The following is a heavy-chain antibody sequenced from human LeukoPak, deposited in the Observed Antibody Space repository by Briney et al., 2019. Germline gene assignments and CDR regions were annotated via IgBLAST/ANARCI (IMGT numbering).Heavy chain of an antibody. J-gene: IGHJ4*02. CDR3: ASGRVPAAPSTAGFDY. D-gene: IGHD2-2*01. CDR1: GFTFSSYA. Sequence: GGSLRLSCAASGFTFSSYAMSGVRQAPGKGLEWVAVISYDGSNKYYADSVKGRFTISRDNAKNTLYLQMNSLRAEDTAVYYCASGRVPAAPSTAGFDYWGQGTLVTVSS. CDR2: ISYDGSNK. V-gene: IGHV3-30*03.